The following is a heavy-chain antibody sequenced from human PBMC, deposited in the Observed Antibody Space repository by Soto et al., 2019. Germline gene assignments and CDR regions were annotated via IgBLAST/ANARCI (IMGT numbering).Heavy chain of an antibody. J-gene: IGHJ5*02. CDR3: ARQTVSSGWHYGNWFDP. CDR1: GGTFNTFA. CDR2: IIPIFNTA. Sequence: QAQLVQSGAEVKKPGSSVKVSCKVSGGTFNTFAISWVRQAPGQGLEWMGGIIPIFNTAKYAQKFQGRVTITADKSTSTVHMELSSLRSEDTAVYYCARQTVSSGWHYGNWFDPWGQGTLVTVSS. D-gene: IGHD6-19*01. V-gene: IGHV1-69*06.